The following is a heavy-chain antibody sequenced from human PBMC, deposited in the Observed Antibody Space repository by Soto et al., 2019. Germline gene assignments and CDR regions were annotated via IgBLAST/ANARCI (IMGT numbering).Heavy chain of an antibody. CDR2: ISYDGSNK. J-gene: IGHJ4*02. CDR1: GFTSSSYG. D-gene: IGHD3-9*01. Sequence: GGSLRLSCAASGFTSSSYGMHWVRQAPGKGLEWVAVISYDGSNKYYADSVKGRFTISRDNSKNTLYLQMNSLRAEDTAVYYCAKISLPLTGPDYWGQGTLVTVSS. V-gene: IGHV3-30*18. CDR3: AKISLPLTGPDY.